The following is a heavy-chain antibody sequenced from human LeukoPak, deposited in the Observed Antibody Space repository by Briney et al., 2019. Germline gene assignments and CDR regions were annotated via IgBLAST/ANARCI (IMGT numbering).Heavy chain of an antibody. V-gene: IGHV1-69*06. CDR3: ARWGLLGYCSSTSCYAVDNRFDP. D-gene: IGHD2-2*01. J-gene: IGHJ5*02. CDR1: GGTFSSYA. Sequence: SVKVSCKASGGTFSSYAISWVRQAPGQGLEWMGGIIPIFGTANYAQKFQGRVTITADKSTSTAYMELSSLRSEDTAVYYCARWGLLGYCSSTSCYAVDNRFDPWGQGTLVTVSS. CDR2: IIPIFGTA.